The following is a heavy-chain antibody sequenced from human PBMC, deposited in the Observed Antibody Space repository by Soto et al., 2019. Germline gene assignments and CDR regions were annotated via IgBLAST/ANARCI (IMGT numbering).Heavy chain of an antibody. CDR3: ARVTMVRGVHNWFDP. D-gene: IGHD3-10*01. CDR2: IIPIFGAA. Sequence: QVQLVQSGAEVKKPGSSVKVSCKASGGTFSTYAINWVRQAPGQGLEWMGGIIPIFGAANYAQKFQGRVTSTADESTSTAYMALGSLRSEDTAVYYCARVTMVRGVHNWFDPWGQGTLVTVSS. CDR1: GGTFSTYA. J-gene: IGHJ5*02. V-gene: IGHV1-69*01.